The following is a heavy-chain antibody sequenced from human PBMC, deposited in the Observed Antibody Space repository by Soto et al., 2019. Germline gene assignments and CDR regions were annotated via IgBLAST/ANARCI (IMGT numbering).Heavy chain of an antibody. CDR1: GYTFTNYW. V-gene: IGHV5-51*01. Sequence: PGESLKISCKGSGYTFTNYWIGWVRQMPGKRLEWMGIIYPGDSDTKYNPSFQGQVTISADKSITTTYLRCTSLKASDTAIYYCAASFFYYGMDVWGQGTTVTVSS. D-gene: IGHD3-16*02. CDR3: AASFFYYGMDV. CDR2: IYPGDSDT. J-gene: IGHJ6*02.